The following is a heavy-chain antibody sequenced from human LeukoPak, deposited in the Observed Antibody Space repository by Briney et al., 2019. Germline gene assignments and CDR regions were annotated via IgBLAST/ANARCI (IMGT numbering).Heavy chain of an antibody. D-gene: IGHD2-8*02. J-gene: IGHJ5*02. CDR2: INSKSGGT. Sequence: GASVKVSCKASGYTFTGYYMHWVRQAPGQGLEWMGRINSKSGGTNYAQKFQGRVTMTRNTSINTAYMELNRLRFDDTAVYYCARDLTGESNWFGPWGQGTLVTVSS. CDR3: ARDLTGESNWFGP. V-gene: IGHV1-2*06. CDR1: GYTFTGYY.